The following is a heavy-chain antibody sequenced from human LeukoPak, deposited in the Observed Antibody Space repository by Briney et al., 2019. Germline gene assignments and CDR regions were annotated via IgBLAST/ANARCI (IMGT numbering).Heavy chain of an antibody. CDR2: VYYSGST. J-gene: IGHJ4*02. Sequence: ASETLSLTCTVSGGSITSRAYYWGWIRQPPGKGLEWIGSVYYSGSTYHNPSLKSRVTISVDTSKNQFSLKLSSVTAADTAVYYCARGRTANYYGSGSYYPNWGQGTLVTVSS. CDR3: ARGRTANYYGSGSYYPN. V-gene: IGHV4-39*07. CDR1: GGSITSRAYY. D-gene: IGHD3-10*01.